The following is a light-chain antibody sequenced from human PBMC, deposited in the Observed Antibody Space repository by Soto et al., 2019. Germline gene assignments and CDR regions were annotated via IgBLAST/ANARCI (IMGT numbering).Light chain of an antibody. J-gene: IGKJ1*01. V-gene: IGKV1-5*01. CDR3: QQYDDFAAT. Sequence: DIHMTQSPSTLSASVGDRVTITCRASQAIGTWLAWYQQKPGKAPKLLIYDASNLESGVPSRFSGSGSGTEFTLPINKLQPDDFATFYCQQYDDFAATFGQGTKVDIK. CDR1: QAIGTW. CDR2: DAS.